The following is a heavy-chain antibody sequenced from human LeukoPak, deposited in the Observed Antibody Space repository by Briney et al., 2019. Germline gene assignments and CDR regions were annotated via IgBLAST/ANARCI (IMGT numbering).Heavy chain of an antibody. V-gene: IGHV3-30*04. CDR1: GFTFSSYV. CDR3: ATDPVVAGGIRYFEY. J-gene: IGHJ4*02. Sequence: GRSLGLSCAASGFTFSSYVMHWVRQAPGMGLEWVAVISSDESHKYHADSVKGRFTISRDNSKNTLYLQMNSLRAEDTAVYYCATDPVVAGGIRYFEYWGQGTLVTVSS. D-gene: IGHD6-13*01. CDR2: ISSDESHK.